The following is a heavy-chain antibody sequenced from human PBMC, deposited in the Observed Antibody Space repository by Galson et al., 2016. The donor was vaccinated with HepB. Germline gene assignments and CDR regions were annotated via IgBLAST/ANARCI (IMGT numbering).Heavy chain of an antibody. CDR3: ARDEGYCSGGSCYKSAFDI. V-gene: IGHV1-46*01. Sequence: SVKVSCKASGYIFSSYMHWVRQAPGQGLEWMGIINPSGGGTSYAQKFQDRVTMTRDTSTSTVYMELISLRSEDTAVYFCARDEGYCSGGSCYKSAFDIWGQGTMVTVSS. CDR2: INPSGGGT. J-gene: IGHJ3*02. D-gene: IGHD2-15*01. CDR1: GYIFSSY.